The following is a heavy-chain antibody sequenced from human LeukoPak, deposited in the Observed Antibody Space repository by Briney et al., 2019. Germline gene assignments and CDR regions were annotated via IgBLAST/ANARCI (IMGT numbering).Heavy chain of an antibody. Sequence: ASVKVSCKVSAYTLTELSMHWVRQAPGKGLEWMGGFDPEDGETIYAQKFQGRVTITEDTSTDTAYMELSSLRSEDTAVYYCATDFQWELLHYWGQGTLVTVSS. CDR2: FDPEDGET. CDR1: AYTLTELS. CDR3: ATDFQWELLHY. D-gene: IGHD1-26*01. V-gene: IGHV1-24*01. J-gene: IGHJ4*02.